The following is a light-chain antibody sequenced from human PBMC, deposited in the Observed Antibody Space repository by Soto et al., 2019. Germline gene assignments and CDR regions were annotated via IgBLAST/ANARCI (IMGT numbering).Light chain of an antibody. CDR1: SSNIGSNT. V-gene: IGLV1-44*01. J-gene: IGLJ1*01. CDR3: TSYTSISAYV. Sequence: QSVLTQPPSASGTPGQRVTISCSGSSSNIGSNTVNWYQHLPGTAPKLLIYSNNQRPSGVPDRFSGSQSGTSASLAISGLQSEDEADYYCTSYTSISAYVFGTGTKVTVL. CDR2: SNN.